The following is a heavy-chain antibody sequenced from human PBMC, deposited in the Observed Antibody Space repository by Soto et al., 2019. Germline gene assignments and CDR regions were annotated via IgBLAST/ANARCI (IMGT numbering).Heavy chain of an antibody. CDR1: GFTFSNYA. CDR3: GSVFEY. Sequence: PGGSLRLSCAASGFTFSNYATSWVRHAPGKGLEWVARIDNEGIYTSYADSVKGRFTISRDNAKNTLYLQMNDLRVEDTAVYYCGSVFEYWGQGSLVTVSS. V-gene: IGHV3-74*01. J-gene: IGHJ4*02. CDR2: IDNEGIYT.